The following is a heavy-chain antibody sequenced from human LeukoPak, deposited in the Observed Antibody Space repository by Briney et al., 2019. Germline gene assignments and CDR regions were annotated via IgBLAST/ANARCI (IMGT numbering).Heavy chain of an antibody. V-gene: IGHV1-8*01. CDR3: ARKGSSWYPFDY. CDR2: MNPNSGNT. J-gene: IGHJ4*02. CDR1: GYTFTSYD. D-gene: IGHD6-13*01. Sequence: ASVKVSCKASGYTFTSYDINWVRQATGQGLEWMGWMNPNSGNTGYAQKFQGRVTMTRNTSISTAYMELRSLRSEDTAVYYCARKGSSWYPFDYWGQGTLVTVSS.